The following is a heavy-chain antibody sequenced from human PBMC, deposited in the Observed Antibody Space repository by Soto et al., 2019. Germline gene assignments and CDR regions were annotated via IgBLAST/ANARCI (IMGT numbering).Heavy chain of an antibody. Sequence: ASVKVSCKASGYTFMRHAMHWVRQAPGQRLEWMAWINSGTDNTKYSQGFQGRVTITRDASARTAYMELSSLRSEDTAVYYCARDRDWAFDLWGQGTMVTVSS. D-gene: IGHD2-21*01. CDR3: ARDRDWAFDL. CDR2: INSGTDNT. J-gene: IGHJ3*01. CDR1: GYTFMRHA. V-gene: IGHV1-3*01.